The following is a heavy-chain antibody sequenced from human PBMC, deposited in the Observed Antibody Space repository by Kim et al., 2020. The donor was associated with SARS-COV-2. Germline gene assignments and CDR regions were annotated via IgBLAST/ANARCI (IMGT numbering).Heavy chain of an antibody. CDR3: ATSVIAAGSY. J-gene: IGHJ4*02. CDR2: T. V-gene: IGHV3-23*01. D-gene: IGHD6-6*01. Sequence: TYYVDSVKSRCTISRDNSKNTLYLQMNSLRAEDTAVYYCATSVIAAGSYWGQGTLVTVSS.